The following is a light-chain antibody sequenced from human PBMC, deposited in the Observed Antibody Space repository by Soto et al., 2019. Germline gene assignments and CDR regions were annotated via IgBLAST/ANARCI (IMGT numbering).Light chain of an antibody. CDR1: SSDVGYYDY. Sequence: QSVLTQPPSASGFPGQSVTISCTGTSSDVGYYDYVSWYQQHPGKAPKLVIYEVTKRPSGVPDRVSASKSGNTASLTVSGLRAEDEADYFCCSYAGGYTYLFGTGTKLTVL. CDR3: CSYAGGYTYL. V-gene: IGLV2-8*01. J-gene: IGLJ1*01. CDR2: EVT.